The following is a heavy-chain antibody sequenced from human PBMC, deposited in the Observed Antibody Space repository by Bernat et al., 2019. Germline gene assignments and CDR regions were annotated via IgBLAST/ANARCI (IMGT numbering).Heavy chain of an antibody. CDR3: TTDSEGWEPLTPLDY. Sequence: EVQLVESGGGLAKPGGSLRLSCATSGFTFNNAWMHWVRQAPGKGLEWVGRIKSKANSGTTDYASPVKGRFTISRDDSKNTLYLQMNSLKTEDTDVYYCTTDSEGWEPLTPLDYWGQGTLVTVSS. CDR1: GFTFNNAW. J-gene: IGHJ4*02. D-gene: IGHD2-15*01. V-gene: IGHV3-15*07. CDR2: IKSKANSGTT.